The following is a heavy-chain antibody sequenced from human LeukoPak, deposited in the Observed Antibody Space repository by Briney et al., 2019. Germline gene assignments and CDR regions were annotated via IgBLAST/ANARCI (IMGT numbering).Heavy chain of an antibody. CDR1: GFTFSSYA. CDR2: ISYDGSDK. CDR3: ARDRVQLWLGGYYFDY. V-gene: IGHV3-30-3*01. Sequence: QPGGSLRLSCAASGFTFSSYAMHWVRQAPGKGLEWVAVISYDGSDKYYADSVKGRFTISRDNSKNTLYLQMNSLRAEDTAVYYCARDRVQLWLGGYYFDYWGQGTLVTVSS. D-gene: IGHD5-18*01. J-gene: IGHJ4*02.